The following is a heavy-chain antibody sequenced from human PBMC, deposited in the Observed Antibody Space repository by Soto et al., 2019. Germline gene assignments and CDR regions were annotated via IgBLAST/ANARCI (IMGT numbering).Heavy chain of an antibody. Sequence: SETLSLTCAVSGGSISSGGYSWSWIRQPPGKGLEWIGYIYHSGSTYYNPSLKSRVTISVDRSKNQFSLKLSSVTAADTAVYYCARAGVYCSSTSCSPHWFDPWGQGTLVTVSS. CDR3: ARAGVYCSSTSCSPHWFDP. CDR2: IYHSGST. V-gene: IGHV4-30-2*01. CDR1: GGSISSGGYS. J-gene: IGHJ5*02. D-gene: IGHD2-2*01.